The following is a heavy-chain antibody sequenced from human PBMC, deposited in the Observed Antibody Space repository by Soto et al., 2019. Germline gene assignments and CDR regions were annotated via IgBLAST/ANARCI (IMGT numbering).Heavy chain of an antibody. CDR1: GGSISSYY. CDR3: ARVWAYRQGYYFDY. CDR2: IYYSGST. J-gene: IGHJ4*02. V-gene: IGHV4-59*01. D-gene: IGHD3-16*01. Sequence: SETLSLTCTVSGGSISSYYWSWIRQPPGKGLEWIGYIYYSGSTNYNPSLESRVTISVDTSKNQFSLKLSSVTAADTAVYYCARVWAYRQGYYFDYWGQGTLVTVSS.